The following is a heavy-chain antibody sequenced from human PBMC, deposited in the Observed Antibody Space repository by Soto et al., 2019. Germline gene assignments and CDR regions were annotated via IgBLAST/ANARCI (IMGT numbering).Heavy chain of an antibody. CDR2: ISGRGEST. J-gene: IGHJ6*02. CDR1: GCTFSSYA. V-gene: IGHV3-23*01. D-gene: IGHD6-13*01. CDR3: ARWREQQLSRGYYGMAV. Sequence: EAQLLESGGGLVQPGGSLRLSCAASGCTFSSYAMSWVRQAPGKWLEWVSAISGRGESTNYADSVKGRFTISRDNSKNTLILQMNSLRAEDTAVYYCARWREQQLSRGYYGMAVWGQGTTVTVSS.